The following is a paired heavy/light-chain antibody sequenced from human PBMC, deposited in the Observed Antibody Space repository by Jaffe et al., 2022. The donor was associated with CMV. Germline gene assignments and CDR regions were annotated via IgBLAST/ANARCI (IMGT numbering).Light chain of an antibody. Sequence: DIVMTQSPLSLPVTPGEPASISCRSSQSLLHSNGYNYLDWYLQKPGQSPQLLIYLGSNRASGVPDRFSGSGSGTDFTLKISRVEAEDVGVYYCMQALQPFAFGPGTKVDIK. V-gene: IGKV2-28*01. J-gene: IGKJ3*01. CDR2: LGS. CDR3: MQALQPFA. CDR1: QSLLHSNGYNY.
Heavy chain of an antibody. CDR1: GFTFSDYY. V-gene: IGHV3-11*01. D-gene: IGHD3-10*01. Sequence: QVQLVESGGGLVKPGGSLRLSCAASGFTFSDYYMSWIRQAPGKGLEWVSYISSSGSTIYYADSVKGRFTISRDNAKNSLYLQMNSLRAEDTAVYYCASRAYYYGSGSYTSYGMDVWGQGTTVTVSS. CDR2: ISSSGSTI. CDR3: ASRAYYYGSGSYTSYGMDV. J-gene: IGHJ6*02.